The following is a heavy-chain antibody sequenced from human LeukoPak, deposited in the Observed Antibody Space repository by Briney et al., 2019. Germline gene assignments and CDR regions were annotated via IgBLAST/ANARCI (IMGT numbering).Heavy chain of an antibody. V-gene: IGHV3-7*01. J-gene: IGHJ4*02. CDR3: AREYCSGTSCYGYLDY. D-gene: IGHD2-2*01. Sequence: GGSLRLSCATSGFTFSSYWMSWVRRAPGKGLEWVANIKQDGSQIFYVDSVKGRFTISRDTAKNSLSLQMNSLRAEDTAVYYCAREYCSGTSCYGYLDYWGQGTLVTVSS. CDR1: GFTFSSYW. CDR2: IKQDGSQI.